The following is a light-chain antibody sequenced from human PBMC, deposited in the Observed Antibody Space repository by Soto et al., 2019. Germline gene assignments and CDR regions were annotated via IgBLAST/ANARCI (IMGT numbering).Light chain of an antibody. V-gene: IGKV4-1*01. Sequence: DIVMTQSPDSLAVSLGERATINCKSSQSVFYGSNNKNYLAWYQHKPGQPPKLLISWASTRESGVPDRFSGSGSGTDFTLTISSLQAADVAAYYCQQYYSSPYTFGQGTKLEIK. CDR3: QQYYSSPYT. CDR1: QSVFYGSNNKNY. CDR2: WAS. J-gene: IGKJ2*01.